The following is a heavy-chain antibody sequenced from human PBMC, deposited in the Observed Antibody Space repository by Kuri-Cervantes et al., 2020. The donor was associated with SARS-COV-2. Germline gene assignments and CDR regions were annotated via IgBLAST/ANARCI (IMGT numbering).Heavy chain of an antibody. D-gene: IGHD6-6*01. CDR3: ARVVDYYYYMDV. J-gene: IGHJ6*03. Sequence: ASVKVSCKASGYTFTGYYMHWVRQAPGQGLEWMGWINPNSGNTGYAQKFQGRVTMTRNTSISTAYMELSSLRSEDTAVYYCARVVDYYYYMDVWGKGTTVTVSS. CDR1: GYTFTGYY. CDR2: INPNSGNT. V-gene: IGHV1-8*02.